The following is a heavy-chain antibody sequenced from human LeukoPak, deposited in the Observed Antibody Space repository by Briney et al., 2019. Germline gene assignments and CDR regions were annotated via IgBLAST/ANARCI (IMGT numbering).Heavy chain of an antibody. CDR3: AREHGSGTFDY. J-gene: IGHJ4*02. D-gene: IGHD3-10*01. Sequence: ASVKVSCKASGYTFTSYYMHWVRQAPGQGLEWMGIINPSGGSTSYARKFQGRVTMTRDTSTSTVYMELSSLRSEDTAVYYCAREHGSGTFDYWGQGTLVTVSS. V-gene: IGHV1-46*01. CDR2: INPSGGST. CDR1: GYTFTSYY.